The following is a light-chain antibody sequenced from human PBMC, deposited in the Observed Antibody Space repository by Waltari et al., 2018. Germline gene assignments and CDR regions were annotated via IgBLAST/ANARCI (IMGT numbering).Light chain of an antibody. CDR1: QGFSSS. CDR2: SAS. V-gene: IGKV1-9*01. J-gene: IGKJ4*01. Sequence: IQLTQSPSSLSASVGDRVPITCRASQGFSSSLAWFKQKPGKAPKLLVYSASTLESGVPSRFSGIGSGTDFTLTISSLQPEDFATYYCQQLNSYPVTFGGGTKVEI. CDR3: QQLNSYPVT.